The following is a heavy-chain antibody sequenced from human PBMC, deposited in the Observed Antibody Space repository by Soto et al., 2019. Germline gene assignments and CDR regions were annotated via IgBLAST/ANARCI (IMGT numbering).Heavy chain of an antibody. Sequence: AVTVSRTDSGDTCSTYAISWVRPAAGQGLEWLGGIIPILGTPSYAQRFQGRVTITADKSTSTAYMELSSLRSEDTAVDYCARERSRYDRSGEYRPDYWGQGTLVNGSS. J-gene: IGHJ4*02. CDR3: ARERSRYDRSGEYRPDY. CDR2: IIPILGTP. V-gene: IGHV1-69*06. CDR1: GDTCSTYA. D-gene: IGHD3-22*01.